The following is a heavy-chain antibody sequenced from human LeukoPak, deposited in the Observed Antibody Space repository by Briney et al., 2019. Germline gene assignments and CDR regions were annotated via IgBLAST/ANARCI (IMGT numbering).Heavy chain of an antibody. Sequence: GGSLRLSCAASGFTFSHHGMHWVRQAPGKGLEWVAFILYDGSNKYFVDSVKGRFTNSRDNSKNALSLQMNDLRPDDTAMYYCARAVDKGTGYYMDFWGQGTLVTVSS. CDR1: GFTFSHHG. J-gene: IGHJ4*02. CDR2: ILYDGSNK. CDR3: ARAVDKGTGYYMDF. D-gene: IGHD3-22*01. V-gene: IGHV3-30*02.